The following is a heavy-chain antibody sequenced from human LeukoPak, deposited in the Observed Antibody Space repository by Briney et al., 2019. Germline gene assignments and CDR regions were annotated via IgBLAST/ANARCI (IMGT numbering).Heavy chain of an antibody. CDR3: ARNYGSPRPYWYFDL. V-gene: IGHV1-3*01. J-gene: IGHJ2*01. Sequence: ASVKVSCKASGYTFTSYAMHWVRQAPGQRLEWMGWINAGNGNTKYSQKFQGRVTITRDTSASTAYMELSSLRSEDTAVYYCARNYGSPRPYWYFDLWGRGTLVTVSS. D-gene: IGHD4-17*01. CDR1: GYTFTSYA. CDR2: INAGNGNT.